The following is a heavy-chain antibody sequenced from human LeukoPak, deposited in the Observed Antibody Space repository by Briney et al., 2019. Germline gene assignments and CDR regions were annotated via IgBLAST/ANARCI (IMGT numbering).Heavy chain of an antibody. J-gene: IGHJ5*02. Sequence: SETLSLTCTVSGGSISSYYWSWIRQPPGKGLEWIGYIYYSGSTNYNPSLKSRVTISVDTSKNQFSLKLSSVTAADTAVYYCARAGYGDYVRFDPWGQGTLVTVSS. CDR1: GGSISSYY. V-gene: IGHV4-59*01. CDR2: IYYSGST. CDR3: ARAGYGDYVRFDP. D-gene: IGHD4-17*01.